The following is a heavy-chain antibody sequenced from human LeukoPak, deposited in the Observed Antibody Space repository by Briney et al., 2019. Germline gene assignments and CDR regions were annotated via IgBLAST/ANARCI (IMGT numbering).Heavy chain of an antibody. CDR2: IFHSGST. V-gene: IGHV4-59*01. D-gene: IGHD1-1*01. CDR1: GGSISSYY. J-gene: IGHJ5*02. Sequence: SETLSLTCTVSGGSISSYYWSWIRQPPGKGLEWIGYIFHSGSTNYNPSLKSRVTISVDTSKNQFSLKLSSVTAADTAVYYCARGGTGTTWGIGFDPWGQGTLVTVSS. CDR3: ARGGTGTTWGIGFDP.